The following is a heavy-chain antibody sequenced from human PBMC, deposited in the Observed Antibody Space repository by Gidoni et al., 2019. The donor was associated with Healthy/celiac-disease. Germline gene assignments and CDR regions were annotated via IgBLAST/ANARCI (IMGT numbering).Heavy chain of an antibody. V-gene: IGHV3-23*01. CDR2: SSGSGGGT. CDR3: AKGRVIQLWIFDY. D-gene: IGHD5-18*01. J-gene: IGHJ4*02. Sequence: EVQRLEFGGGLVQPGGSMSLSCADSAFTFNNYAMSWVRQAPGKGLGWVSASSGSGGGTYYADSVKGRFTISRDNSKNTLYLQMNSLRAEDTAVYYCAKGRVIQLWIFDYWGQGTLVTVSS. CDR1: AFTFNNYA.